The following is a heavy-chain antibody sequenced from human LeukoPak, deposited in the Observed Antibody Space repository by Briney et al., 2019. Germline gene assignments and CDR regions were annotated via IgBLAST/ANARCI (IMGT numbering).Heavy chain of an antibody. CDR1: GGSISSSSYY. CDR3: TSGNYYYYGMDV. J-gene: IGHJ6*02. V-gene: IGHV4-39*01. CDR2: IYYSGST. Sequence: PETLSLTCTVSGGSISSSSYYWGWIRQPPGKGLEWIGSIYYSGSTYYNPSLKSRVTISVDTSKNQFSLKLSSVTAADTAVYYCTSGNYYYYGMDVWGQGTTVTVSS.